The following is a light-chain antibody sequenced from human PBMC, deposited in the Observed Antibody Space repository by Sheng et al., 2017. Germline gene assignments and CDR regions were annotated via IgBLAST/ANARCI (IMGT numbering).Light chain of an antibody. Sequence: DIQMTQSPSALSASVGDRVTITCRASQSISHWLAWYQQKPGKAPKLLIYKASSLESGVPSRFSGTGFGTDFTLTISSLQPEDFATYYCQQYNVYPITFGQGTRLDIK. CDR3: QQYNVYPIT. V-gene: IGKV1-5*03. J-gene: IGKJ5*01. CDR1: QSISHW. CDR2: KAS.